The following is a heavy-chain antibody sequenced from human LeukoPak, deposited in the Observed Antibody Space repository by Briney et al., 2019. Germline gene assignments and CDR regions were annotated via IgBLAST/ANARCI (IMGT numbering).Heavy chain of an antibody. CDR2: ISAYNGNT. CDR3: ARDPPAWQPPGVDY. J-gene: IGHJ4*02. V-gene: IGHV1-18*01. D-gene: IGHD2-15*01. CDR1: GYTFTSYG. Sequence: ASVKVSCKASGYTFTSYGISWVRQAPGQGLEWMGWISAYNGNTNYAQKLQGRVTMTTDTSTSTAYMELRSLRSDDTAVYYCARDPPAWQPPGVDYWGQGTLVTVSS.